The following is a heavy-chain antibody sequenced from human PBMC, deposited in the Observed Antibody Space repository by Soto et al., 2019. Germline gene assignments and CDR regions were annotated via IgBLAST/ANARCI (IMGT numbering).Heavy chain of an antibody. CDR2: ISGSGGST. D-gene: IGHD2-15*01. V-gene: IGHV3-23*01. J-gene: IGHJ3*02. CDR1: GFTFSSYA. Sequence: GGSLILSCAASGFTFSSYAMSWVRQAPGKGLEWVSAISGSGGSTYYADSVKGRFTISRDNSKNTLYLQMNSLRAEDTAVYYCAKWGLGYCSGGSCYSGAFDIWGQGTMVTVSS. CDR3: AKWGLGYCSGGSCYSGAFDI.